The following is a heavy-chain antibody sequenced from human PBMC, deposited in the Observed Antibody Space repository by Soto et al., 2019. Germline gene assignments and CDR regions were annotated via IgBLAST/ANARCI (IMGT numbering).Heavy chain of an antibody. CDR1: GYTFTSYG. CDR2: ISAYNGNT. Sequence: QVQLVQSGAEVKKPGASVNVSCKASGYTFTSYGISWGRQAPGQGLEWRGWISAYNGNTNYAQKLQGRVTMTTDTSTSTADRELRSLRSDDTAVYYCARAPFVVGRPRGYFDLWGRGTLVTVSS. V-gene: IGHV1-18*01. J-gene: IGHJ2*01. CDR3: ARAPFVVGRPRGYFDL. D-gene: IGHD2-15*01.